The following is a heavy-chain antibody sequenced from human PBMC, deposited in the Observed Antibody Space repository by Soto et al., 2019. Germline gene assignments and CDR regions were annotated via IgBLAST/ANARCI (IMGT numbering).Heavy chain of an antibody. CDR2: IWYDGSNK. CDR1: GFTFSSYG. J-gene: IGHJ2*01. CDR3: ASTASPEASYWYFDL. V-gene: IGHV3-33*01. Sequence: QVQLVESGGGVVQPGRSLRLSCAASGFTFSSYGMHWVRQAPGKGLEWVAVIWYDGSNKYYADSVKGRFTISRDNSKNTLYLQMNSLRAEDTSVYYCASTASPEASYWYFDLWGRGTLVTVSS. D-gene: IGHD5-18*01.